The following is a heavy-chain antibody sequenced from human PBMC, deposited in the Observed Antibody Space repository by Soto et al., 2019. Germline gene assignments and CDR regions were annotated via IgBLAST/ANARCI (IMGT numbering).Heavy chain of an antibody. V-gene: IGHV4-4*02. Sequence: QVQLQESGPGLVKPSGTLSLTCAVSGGSISSSNWWRWVRQPPGKVLEWIGEIYHSGSTNYNPSLKSRGTISVDKSKKQFSLKLSSVTAADTAVYYCARVWTTVTNWFDPWGQGTLVTVSS. D-gene: IGHD4-17*01. J-gene: IGHJ5*02. CDR1: GGSISSSNW. CDR3: ARVWTTVTNWFDP. CDR2: IYHSGST.